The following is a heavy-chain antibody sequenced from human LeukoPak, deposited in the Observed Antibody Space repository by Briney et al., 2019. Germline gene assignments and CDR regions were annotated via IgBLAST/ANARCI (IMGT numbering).Heavy chain of an antibody. J-gene: IGHJ4*02. CDR3: ATVRIVVVPAARALDY. V-gene: IGHV3-7*01. Sequence: GGSLRLSCAVSGFTFSNYWMSWVRQAPGKGLXXXXXXXQDGSEKYYVDSVKGRFTISRDNAKKSVYLQMNSLRAEDTAVYYCATVRIVVVPAARALDYWGQGTLVTVSS. CDR1: GFTFSNYW. CDR2: XXQDGSEK. D-gene: IGHD2-2*01.